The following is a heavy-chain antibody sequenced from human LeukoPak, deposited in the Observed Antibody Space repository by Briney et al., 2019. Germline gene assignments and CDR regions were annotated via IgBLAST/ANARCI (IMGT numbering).Heavy chain of an antibody. CDR2: IHPGEYER. J-gene: IGHJ5*02. V-gene: IGHV5-51*01. CDR3: ARRTDSGWKWFDP. Sequence: GDSLKISCKASGYTFTSYRIGWVRQLPGKGLEWMGVIHPGEYERRYSPSFEGQVTISADRSISTAYMQWSSLKASDTAMYYCARRTDSGWKWFDPWGQGTLVTVS. D-gene: IGHD6-25*01. CDR1: GYTFTSYR.